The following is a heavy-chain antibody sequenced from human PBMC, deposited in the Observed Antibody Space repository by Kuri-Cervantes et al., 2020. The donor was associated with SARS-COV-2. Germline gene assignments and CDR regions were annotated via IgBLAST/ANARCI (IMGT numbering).Heavy chain of an antibody. J-gene: IGHJ4*02. V-gene: IGHV3-21*01. CDR3: ASTASGSAAPFDY. D-gene: IGHD2-2*01. CDR1: GFTFSSYS. Sequence: GGSLRLSCAASGFTFSSYSMNWVRQAPGKGLEWVSSISSSSSYIYYADSVKGRFTISRDNAKNSLYLQMNSLSAEDTAVYYCASTASGSAAPFDYWGQGTLVTVSS. CDR2: ISSSSSYI.